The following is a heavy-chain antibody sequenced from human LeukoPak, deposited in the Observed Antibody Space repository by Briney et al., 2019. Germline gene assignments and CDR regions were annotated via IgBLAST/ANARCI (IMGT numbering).Heavy chain of an antibody. D-gene: IGHD3-22*01. CDR2: IYSGGGT. Sequence: PGGSLRLSCAASGFTVSSNYMSWVRQAPGKGLEWVSVIYSGGGTYYADSVKGRFTISRHNSKNTLYLQMNSLRAEDTAVYYCARFKRKYYYDSSGYFDYWGQGTLVTVSS. CDR1: GFTVSSNY. CDR3: ARFKRKYYYDSSGYFDY. J-gene: IGHJ4*02. V-gene: IGHV3-53*04.